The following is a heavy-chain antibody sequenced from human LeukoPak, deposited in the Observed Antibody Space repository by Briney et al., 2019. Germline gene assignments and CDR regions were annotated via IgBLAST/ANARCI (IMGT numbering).Heavy chain of an antibody. V-gene: IGHV4-39*01. CDR2: IFYSGIT. J-gene: IGHJ4*02. D-gene: IGHD2-2*01. CDR1: GGSFSSTNYS. Sequence: SETLSLTCTVSGGSFSSTNYSWGWIRQPPGKGLEWIGSIFYSGITSYNPSLKSRVSVSIDTSKNQFSLKMTSVTASDTALYYCASRGQLLLNYFDSWGKGSLATASS. CDR3: ASRGQLLLNYFDS.